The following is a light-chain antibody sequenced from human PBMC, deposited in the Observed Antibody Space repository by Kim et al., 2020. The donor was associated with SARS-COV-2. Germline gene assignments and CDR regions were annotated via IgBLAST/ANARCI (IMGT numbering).Light chain of an antibody. J-gene: IGLJ1*01. CDR1: SSDVGGYNY. Sequence: SELTQPASVSGSPGQSITISCTGTSSDVGGYNYVSWYQQHPGKAPKLMIYDVSKRPSGVSNRFSGSKSGNTASLTISGLQAEDEADYYCSSYTSSSIYVFGTGTKVTVL. V-gene: IGLV2-14*01. CDR3: SSYTSSSIYV. CDR2: DVS.